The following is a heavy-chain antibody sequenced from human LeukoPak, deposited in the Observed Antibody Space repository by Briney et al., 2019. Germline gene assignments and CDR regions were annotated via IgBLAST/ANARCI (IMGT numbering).Heavy chain of an antibody. J-gene: IGHJ3*02. CDR3: ARGSTSFEAFDI. V-gene: IGHV4-59*01. CDR1: GGSISSYY. Sequence: PSETLSLTCTVSGGSISSYYWSWIRQPPGKGLEWIGYIYYSGSTNYNPSLKSRVTISVDTSKNQFSLKLSSVTAADTAVYYCARGSTSFEAFDIWGQGTMVTVSS. CDR2: IYYSGST. D-gene: IGHD2-2*01.